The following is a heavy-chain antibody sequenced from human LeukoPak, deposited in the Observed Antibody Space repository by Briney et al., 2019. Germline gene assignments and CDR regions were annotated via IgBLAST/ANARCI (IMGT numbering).Heavy chain of an antibody. D-gene: IGHD3-16*01. Sequence: SGGSLRLSCAASGFAVSSNYMSWVRQAPGKGLEWVSVIYSGGSTYYADSVKGRFTISRDNSKNTLYLQMNSLRAEDTAVYYCAKDVLSTSDWFDPWGQGTLVTVSS. CDR1: GFAVSSNY. CDR3: AKDVLSTSDWFDP. CDR2: IYSGGST. J-gene: IGHJ5*02. V-gene: IGHV3-53*01.